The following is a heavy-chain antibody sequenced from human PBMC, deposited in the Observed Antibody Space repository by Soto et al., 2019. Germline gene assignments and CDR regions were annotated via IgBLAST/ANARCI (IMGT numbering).Heavy chain of an antibody. D-gene: IGHD2-15*01. V-gene: IGHV3-7*01. CDR2: IKEDGSAT. CDR3: ARDAPLYSSGDTYYWGFDC. Sequence: EVQLVESGGGLVQPGGSLRLSCAASGFTFSNYWMSWVRQAPGKGLEWVADIKEDGSATYFVDSLKGRFTISRDNTKNSLYLQMNSLRAEDTAVYYCARDAPLYSSGDTYYWGFDCRGQGTLVTVSS. J-gene: IGHJ4*02. CDR1: GFTFSNYW.